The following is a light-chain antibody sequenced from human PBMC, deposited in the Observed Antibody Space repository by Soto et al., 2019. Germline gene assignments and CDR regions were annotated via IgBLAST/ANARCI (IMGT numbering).Light chain of an antibody. CDR2: AAS. CDR3: QQYYSYPQT. V-gene: IGKV1-8*01. Sequence: AIRMTQSPSSFSASTGDRVTITCRASQGISSYLAWYQQKPGKAPKLLIYAASTLQSGVPSRFSGSGSGTDFTLPTSCRQYEDFATYYCQQYYSYPQTFGQGTKVEIK. J-gene: IGKJ1*01. CDR1: QGISSY.